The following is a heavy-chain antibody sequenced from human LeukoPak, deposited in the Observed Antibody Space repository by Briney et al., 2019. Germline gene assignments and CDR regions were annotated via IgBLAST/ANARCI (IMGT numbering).Heavy chain of an antibody. V-gene: IGHV4-4*07. CDR3: ARGRQQLATFYYYYYMDV. CDR1: GGSISANY. J-gene: IGHJ6*03. Sequence: PSETLSLTCTVSGGSISANYWIWMRQPAGKGLEYIGRIYSSGSTNYNPSLKSRVTMSVDTSKNQFSLKLSSVTAADTAVYYCARGRQQLATFYYYYYMDVWGKGTTVTVSS. CDR2: IYSSGST. D-gene: IGHD6-13*01.